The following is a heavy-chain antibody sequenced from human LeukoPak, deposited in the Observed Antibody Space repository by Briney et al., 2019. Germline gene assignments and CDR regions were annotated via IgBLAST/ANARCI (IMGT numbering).Heavy chain of an antibody. D-gene: IGHD6-13*01. Sequence: GGSLRLSCAASGFTFSSYAMSWVRQAPGKGLEWVSAISGSGGSTYYADSVKGRFTISRDNSKNTLYLQMDSLKTEDTAVYYCTTDVAAAGIGDYWGQGTLVTVSS. CDR2: ISGSGGST. CDR3: TTDVAAAGIGDY. V-gene: IGHV3-23*01. CDR1: GFTFSSYA. J-gene: IGHJ4*02.